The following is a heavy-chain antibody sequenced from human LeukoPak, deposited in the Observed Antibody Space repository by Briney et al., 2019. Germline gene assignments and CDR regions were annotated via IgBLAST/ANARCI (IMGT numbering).Heavy chain of an antibody. Sequence: PGGFLRLSCAASGFTFSSYSMNWVRQAPGKGLEWVSSISSSSSYIYYADSVKGRFTISRDNAKNSLYLQMNSLRAEDTAVYYCARGSVTRAYYYYGMDVWGQGTTVTVSS. D-gene: IGHD1-14*01. V-gene: IGHV3-21*01. CDR1: GFTFSSYS. J-gene: IGHJ6*02. CDR2: ISSSSSYI. CDR3: ARGSVTRAYYYYGMDV.